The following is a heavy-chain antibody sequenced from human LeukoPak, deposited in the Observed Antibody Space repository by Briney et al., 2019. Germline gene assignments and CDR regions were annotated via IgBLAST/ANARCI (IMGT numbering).Heavy chain of an antibody. CDR1: GFTFSSYS. CDR2: ISRSSSYI. Sequence: KPGGSLRLSCAASGFTFSSYSMNWVRQAPGKGLEWISSISRSSSYIYYADSVRGRFTISRDNARNSLYLQMNSLRAEDTAVYYCARGAEYSSSWFIGAFDIWGQGTVVTVSS. D-gene: IGHD6-13*01. J-gene: IGHJ3*02. CDR3: ARGAEYSSSWFIGAFDI. V-gene: IGHV3-21*01.